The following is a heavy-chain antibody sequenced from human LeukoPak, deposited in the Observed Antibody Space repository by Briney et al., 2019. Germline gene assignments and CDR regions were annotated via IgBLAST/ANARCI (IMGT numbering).Heavy chain of an antibody. CDR1: GGSISSGSYY. CDR2: IYTSGST. J-gene: IGHJ4*02. Sequence: SQTLSLTCTVSGGSISSGSYYWRWIRQPAGKGLEWIGRIYTSGSTNYNPSLKSRVTISVDTSKNQFSLKLSSVTAADTAVYYCAREEAIAAAVFFDYWGQGTLVTVSS. D-gene: IGHD6-13*01. CDR3: AREEAIAAAVFFDY. V-gene: IGHV4-61*02.